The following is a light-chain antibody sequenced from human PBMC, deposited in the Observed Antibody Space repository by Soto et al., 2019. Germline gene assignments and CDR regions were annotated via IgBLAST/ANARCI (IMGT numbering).Light chain of an antibody. V-gene: IGKV3-20*01. CDR3: QQYNNWPPWT. CDR2: GAS. J-gene: IGKJ1*01. Sequence: EIVLTQSPGTLSLSPGETATLSCRASQGVSSSYLTWYQQRPGRAPRLLIYGASSRAAGIPDRFSGSGSGTDFTLTISSLQSEDFAVYYCQQYNNWPPWTFGQGTKVEIK. CDR1: QGVSSSY.